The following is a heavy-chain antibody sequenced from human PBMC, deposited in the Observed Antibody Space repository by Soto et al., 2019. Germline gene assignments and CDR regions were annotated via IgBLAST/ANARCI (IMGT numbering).Heavy chain of an antibody. Sequence: GGSLRLSCAASGFTFSDYYMSWIRQAPGKGLEGVSYISGSSRYTNYGDSVKGRFTVSRDNAKNSLYLQLDSLRAEDTAVYFCVRESIGGARIIDFWGQGTLVTVSS. CDR2: ISGSSRYT. V-gene: IGHV3-11*05. CDR3: VRESIGGARIIDF. D-gene: IGHD1-26*01. CDR1: GFTFSDYY. J-gene: IGHJ4*02.